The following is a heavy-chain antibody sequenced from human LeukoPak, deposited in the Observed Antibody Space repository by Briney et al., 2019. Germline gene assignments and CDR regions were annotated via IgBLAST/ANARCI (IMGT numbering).Heavy chain of an antibody. CDR2: IYHSGST. CDR3: ARDYRYSGYEFDY. CDR1: GYSISSGYY. V-gene: IGHV4-38-2*02. Sequence: SETLSLTCTVSGYSISSGYYWGWIRQPPGKGLEWIGSIYHSGSTYYNPSLKSRVTISVDTSKNQFSLKLSSVTAADTAVYYCARDYRYSGYEFDYWGQGTQVTVSS. D-gene: IGHD5-12*01. J-gene: IGHJ4*02.